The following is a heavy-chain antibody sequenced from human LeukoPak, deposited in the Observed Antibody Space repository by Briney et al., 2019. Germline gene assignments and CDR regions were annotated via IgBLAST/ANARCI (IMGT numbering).Heavy chain of an antibody. CDR2: ISYDGSNK. J-gene: IGHJ3*02. V-gene: IGHV3-30*18. D-gene: IGHD3-10*01. Sequence: GGSLRLSCAASGFTFSSYGMHWVRQAPGKGLDWVAVISYDGSNKYYVDSVKGRFTISRDNSKNMLYLQANSLRAEDTAVYYCAKNELLWFGEFDAFDIWGQGTMVTVSS. CDR3: AKNELLWFGEFDAFDI. CDR1: GFTFSSYG.